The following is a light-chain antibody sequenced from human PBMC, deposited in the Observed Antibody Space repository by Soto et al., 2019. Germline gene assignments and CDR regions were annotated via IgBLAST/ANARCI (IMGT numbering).Light chain of an antibody. V-gene: IGLV2-14*03. CDR2: DVS. J-gene: IGLJ1*01. CDR1: SSDVGGYNY. CDR3: SSYTSGSTLEV. Sequence: SVLTQPASVSGSPGQSITISCTGTSSDVGGYNYVSWYQQLPGKAPKLMIYDVSNRPSGVSNRFSGSKSGNTASLTISGLQAEDEAAYYCSSYTSGSTLEVFGTGTKVTVL.